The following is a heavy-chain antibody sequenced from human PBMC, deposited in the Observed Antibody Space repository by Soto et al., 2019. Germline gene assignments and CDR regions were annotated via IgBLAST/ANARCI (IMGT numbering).Heavy chain of an antibody. J-gene: IGHJ6*01. D-gene: IGHD1-7*01. CDR2: ISGSSNII. CDR3: ARGLELQYGMGV. V-gene: IGHV3-48*02. CDR1: GFTLSPYS. Sequence: EAPLVESGGGLVQRGGSVRLSCAASGFTLSPYSMNWVRQAPGKGLEWISYISGSSNIINYADSVKGRFTISRDNTKNSLYLRLNSLRDEDTDVYYCARGLELQYGMGVWWQGTTVTVSS.